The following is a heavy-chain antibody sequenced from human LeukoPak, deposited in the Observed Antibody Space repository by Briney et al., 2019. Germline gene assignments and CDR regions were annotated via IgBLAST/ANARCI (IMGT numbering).Heavy chain of an antibody. J-gene: IGHJ4*02. Sequence: SETLSLTCTVSGGSISSYYWSWIRQPPGKGLEWIGYIYYTGSTNYNPSLKSRVTISVDTSKNQFSLKLSSVTAADTAVYYCARKSSSGWYFDYWGQGTLVTVSS. D-gene: IGHD6-19*01. V-gene: IGHV4-59*01. CDR2: IYYTGST. CDR1: GGSISSYY. CDR3: ARKSSSGWYFDY.